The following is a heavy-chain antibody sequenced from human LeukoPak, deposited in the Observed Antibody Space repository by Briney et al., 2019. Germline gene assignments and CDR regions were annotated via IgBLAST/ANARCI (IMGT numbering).Heavy chain of an antibody. D-gene: IGHD3-9*01. CDR3: ARPSNLLRYFDWLRSGAFDI. CDR1: GGSFSGYY. J-gene: IGHJ3*02. CDR2: INHSGST. V-gene: IGHV4-34*01. Sequence: KPSETLSLTCAVYGGSFSGYYWSWIRQPPGKGLEWIGEINHSGSTNYNPSLKSRVTISVDTSKNQFSLKLSSVTAADTAVYYCARPSNLLRYFDWLRSGAFDIWGQGTMVTVSS.